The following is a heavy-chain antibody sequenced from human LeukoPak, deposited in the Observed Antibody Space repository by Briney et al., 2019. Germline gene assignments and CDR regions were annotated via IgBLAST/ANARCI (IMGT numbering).Heavy chain of an antibody. V-gene: IGHV3-7*01. CDR2: INQDGSEK. Sequence: PGGSLRLSCAASGFSFSSFWMSWVRQAPGKGLEWVANINQDGSEKYYVDSVKGRFTISRDNAKNSLYLQMNSLRGEDTAVYHCANLVSDYWGQGTLVTVSS. CDR3: ANLVSDY. J-gene: IGHJ4*02. CDR1: GFSFSSFW.